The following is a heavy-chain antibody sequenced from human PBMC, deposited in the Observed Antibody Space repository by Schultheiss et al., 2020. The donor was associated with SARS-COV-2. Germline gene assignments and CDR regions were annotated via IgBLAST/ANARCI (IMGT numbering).Heavy chain of an antibody. J-gene: IGHJ2*01. V-gene: IGHV3-30*18. CDR2: ISYDGSNK. CDR3: AKEGIVVVPAAIGYFDL. Sequence: GGSLRLSCAASGFTFDDYAMHWVRQAPGKGLEWVAVISYDGSNKYYADSVKGRFTISRDNAKNSLYLQMNSLRAEDTAVYYCAKEGIVVVPAAIGYFDLWGRGTLVTVSS. CDR1: GFTFDDYA. D-gene: IGHD2-2*01.